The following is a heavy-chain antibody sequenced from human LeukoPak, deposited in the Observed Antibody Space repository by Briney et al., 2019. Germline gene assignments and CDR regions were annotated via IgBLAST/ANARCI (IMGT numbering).Heavy chain of an antibody. Sequence: GGSLRLSCAGSGFTFSRNWMSWVRQAPGKGLEWVANIKQDGTEKYYLDSVKGRFIISRDNAKNSLYLQMNSPRVEDTAVYYCARDSDYSDYDWGQGTLVTVSS. CDR1: GFTFSRNW. CDR2: IKQDGTEK. CDR3: ARDSDYSDYD. D-gene: IGHD4-11*01. J-gene: IGHJ4*02. V-gene: IGHV3-7*01.